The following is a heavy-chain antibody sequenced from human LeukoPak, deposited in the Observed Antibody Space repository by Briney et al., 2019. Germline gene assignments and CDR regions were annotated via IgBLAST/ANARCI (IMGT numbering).Heavy chain of an antibody. CDR3: ARDESLIAAAGSALDY. CDR2: ISYDGRNK. V-gene: IGHV3-30*04. Sequence: PGRSLLLSCAASGFPFSSYAMHWVRQAPGKGLEWVAVISYDGRNKYYADSVKGRFTISRDNSKNTLYLQMNSLRAEDTAVYYCARDESLIAAAGSALDYWGQGTLVTVSS. J-gene: IGHJ4*02. D-gene: IGHD6-13*01. CDR1: GFPFSSYA.